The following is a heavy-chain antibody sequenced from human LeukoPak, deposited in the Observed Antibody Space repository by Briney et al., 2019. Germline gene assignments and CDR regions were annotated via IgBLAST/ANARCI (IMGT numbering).Heavy chain of an antibody. Sequence: GCLSLSCAASGFTFISYSMNWVRPAPGRGRAWVSSIISSSSYIYYTDSVKGRFTISRNNAKNSLYLQMNSLRAEDTAVYYCARDRGYCSSTSCYGDYYYGMDVWGKGTTVSVSS. D-gene: IGHD2-2*01. CDR1: GFTFISYS. CDR3: ARDRGYCSSTSCYGDYYYGMDV. CDR2: IISSSSYI. J-gene: IGHJ6*04. V-gene: IGHV3-21*01.